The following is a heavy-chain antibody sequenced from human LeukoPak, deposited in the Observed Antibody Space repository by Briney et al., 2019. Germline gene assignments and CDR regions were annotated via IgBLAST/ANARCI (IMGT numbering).Heavy chain of an antibody. Sequence: GGSLRLSCAASGFTFSSYSMNWVRQAPGKGLEWVSSISSSSSYIYYADSVKGRFTISRDNAKNSLYLQMNSLRAEDTAVYYCARAGTRGYCSGGSCYETRAGYYYYYMDVWGKGTTVTVSS. CDR3: ARAGTRGYCSGGSCYETRAGYYYYYMDV. J-gene: IGHJ6*03. CDR2: ISSSSSYI. CDR1: GFTFSSYS. V-gene: IGHV3-21*01. D-gene: IGHD2-15*01.